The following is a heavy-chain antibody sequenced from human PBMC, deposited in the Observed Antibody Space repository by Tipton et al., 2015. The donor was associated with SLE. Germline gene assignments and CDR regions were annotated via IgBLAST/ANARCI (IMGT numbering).Heavy chain of an antibody. Sequence: TLSLTCNVSGASISSSDYSWGWMRQPPGEGLEWIGTIYYNGGTHSNPSLKSRVSISVDTSKNQFSLEMTSLTAADTAVYYCARRRSLDAVATGAYYAMDVWGQGTTVIVSS. CDR1: GASISSSDYS. CDR3: ARRRSLDAVATGAYYAMDV. J-gene: IGHJ6*02. D-gene: IGHD6-19*01. V-gene: IGHV4-39*01. CDR2: IYYNGGT.